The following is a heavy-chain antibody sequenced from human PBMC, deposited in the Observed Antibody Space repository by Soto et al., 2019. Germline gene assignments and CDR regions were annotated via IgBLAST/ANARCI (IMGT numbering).Heavy chain of an antibody. D-gene: IGHD6-6*01. J-gene: IGHJ6*03. CDR3: ARAPYSSSYYYYYLDV. CDR2: IYYSGST. V-gene: IGHV4-31*03. CDR1: GCSISSGGYY. Sequence: PSETLYLTCTFSGCSISSGGYYWSWIRQHPGKGLEWIGYIYYSGSTYYNPSLKSRVTISVDTSKNQFSLKLSSVTAADTAVYYCARAPYSSSYYYYYLDVWGKGTTVTVSS.